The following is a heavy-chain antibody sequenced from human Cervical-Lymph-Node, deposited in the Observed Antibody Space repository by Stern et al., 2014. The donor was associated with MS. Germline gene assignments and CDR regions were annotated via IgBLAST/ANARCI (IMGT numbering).Heavy chain of an antibody. J-gene: IGHJ4*02. CDR3: ARQNYYDSIAYYFDY. CDR1: GGSISSGGYY. Sequence: QVQLVQSGPGLVKPSQTLSLTCTVSGGSISSGGYYWSWVRQHPGKGLAWIGYIYYSGSTYYNPSLKSRVTISVDTSKNQFSLKLSSVTAADTALYYCARQNYYDSIAYYFDYWGQGTLVTVSS. V-gene: IGHV4-31*03. D-gene: IGHD3-22*01. CDR2: IYYSGST.